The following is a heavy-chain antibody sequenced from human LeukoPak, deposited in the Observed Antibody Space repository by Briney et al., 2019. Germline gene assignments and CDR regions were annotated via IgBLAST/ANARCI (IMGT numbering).Heavy chain of an antibody. CDR3: ARPAAAGNFDY. CDR1: GYSFPNYW. D-gene: IGHD6-13*01. CDR2: IYPGDSDS. Sequence: GESLKISCKGSGYSFPNYWIGWVRQMPGKGLEWMGIIYPGDSDSRYSPSFQGQVTISADKSISTAYLQWSSLKASDTAMYYCARPAAAGNFDYWGQGTLVTVSS. J-gene: IGHJ4*02. V-gene: IGHV5-51*01.